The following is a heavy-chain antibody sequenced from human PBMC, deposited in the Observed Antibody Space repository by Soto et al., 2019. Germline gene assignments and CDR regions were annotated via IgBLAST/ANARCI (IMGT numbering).Heavy chain of an antibody. D-gene: IGHD6-13*01. J-gene: IGHJ4*02. CDR3: ARVPPYSSSWYDY. V-gene: IGHV3-7*01. CDR2: IKQDGSEK. CDR1: GFTXSSYW. Sequence: EVQLVESGGGLVQPXXSLRLSXAASGFTXSSYWMXXXRXAPGXGLEWVANIKQDGSEKYYVDSVKGRFTISRDNAKNSLYLQMNSLRAEDTAVYYCARVPPYSSSWYDYWGQGTLVTVSS.